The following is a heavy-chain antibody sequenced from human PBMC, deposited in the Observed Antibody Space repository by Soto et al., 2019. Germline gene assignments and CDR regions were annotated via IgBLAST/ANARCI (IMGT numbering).Heavy chain of an antibody. Sequence: GGSLRLSCAASGFTFSSYGMHWVRQAPGKGLEWVAVISYDGSNKYYADSVKGRFTISRDNSKNTLYLQMNSLRAEDTAVYYCAKERAVAGPTSDYWGQGTLVTVSS. CDR1: GFTFSSYG. D-gene: IGHD6-19*01. CDR3: AKERAVAGPTSDY. V-gene: IGHV3-30*18. J-gene: IGHJ4*02. CDR2: ISYDGSNK.